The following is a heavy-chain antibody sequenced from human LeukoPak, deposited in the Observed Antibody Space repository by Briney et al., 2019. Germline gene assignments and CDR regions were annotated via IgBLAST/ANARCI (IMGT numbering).Heavy chain of an antibody. CDR2: IYHSGST. V-gene: IGHV4-38-2*01. D-gene: IGHD2-2*01. Sequence: SETLSLTCAVSGYSISSGYYWGWIRQPPGKGLEWIGSIYHSGSTYYNPSLKSRVTISVDTSKNQFSLKLSSVTAADTAVYYCARGGIVVVPAADNWFDHWGQGTLVTVSS. CDR1: GYSISSGYY. J-gene: IGHJ5*02. CDR3: ARGGIVVVPAADNWFDH.